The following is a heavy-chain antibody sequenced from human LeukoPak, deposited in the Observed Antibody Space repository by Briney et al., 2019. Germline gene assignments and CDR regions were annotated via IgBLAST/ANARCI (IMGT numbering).Heavy chain of an antibody. V-gene: IGHV3-66*01. Sequence: GGSLRLSCAVSGLTVSSNDMNWVRQAPGKGLEWVSLISSGGTTYYADSVKGRFTVSRDRDNSKNTLYLQMNGLRAEDTAVYYCARDRHAGFGYWGQGTLVIVSS. J-gene: IGHJ4*02. CDR3: ARDRHAGFGY. D-gene: IGHD3-10*01. CDR1: GLTVSSND. CDR2: ISSGGTT.